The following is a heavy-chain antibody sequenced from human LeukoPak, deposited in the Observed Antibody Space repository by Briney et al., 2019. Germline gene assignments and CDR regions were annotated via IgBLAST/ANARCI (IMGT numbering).Heavy chain of an antibody. CDR3: AKTLSSWYSHNDY. CDR1: GFTFSSYG. V-gene: IGHV3-23*01. Sequence: GGSLRLSCAASGFTFSSYGMSWVRQAPGKGLEWVSAISGSGGSTYYADSVKGRFTISRDNSKNTLYLQMNSLRAEDTAVYYCAKTLSSWYSHNDYWGQGTLITVSS. CDR2: ISGSGGST. J-gene: IGHJ4*02. D-gene: IGHD6-13*01.